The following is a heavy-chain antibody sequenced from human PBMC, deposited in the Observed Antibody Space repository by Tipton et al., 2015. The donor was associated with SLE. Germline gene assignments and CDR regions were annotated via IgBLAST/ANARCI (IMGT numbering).Heavy chain of an antibody. CDR1: GGSISSHY. CDR2: IYYSGST. J-gene: IGHJ4*02. V-gene: IGHV4-59*11. Sequence: LRLSCTVSGGSISSHYWSWIRQPPGKGLEWIGYIYYSGSTNYNPSLKSRVTISVDTSKNQFSLKLSSVTAADTAVYYCARGVEMASGFDYWGQGTLVTVSS. CDR3: ARGVEMASGFDY. D-gene: IGHD5-24*01.